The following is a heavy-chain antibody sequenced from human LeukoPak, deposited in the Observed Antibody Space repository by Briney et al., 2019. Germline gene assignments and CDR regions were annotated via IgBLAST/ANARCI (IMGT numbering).Heavy chain of an antibody. J-gene: IGHJ5*02. Sequence: GGSLRLSYAASGLNFRIYTMSWVRQAPGKGLEWVSGIRASGSSTYYAYSVKGRFTISRDNSKSILYLQMNSLRAEDTAVYFCANSGHDYDRRGYYLDVALGGTWGQGTQVTVSS. V-gene: IGHV3-23*01. CDR2: IRASGSST. CDR1: GLNFRIYT. D-gene: IGHD3-22*01. CDR3: ANSGHDYDRRGYYLDVALGGT.